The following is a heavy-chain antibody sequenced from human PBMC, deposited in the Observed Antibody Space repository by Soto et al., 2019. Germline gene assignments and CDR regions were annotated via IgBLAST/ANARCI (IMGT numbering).Heavy chain of an antibody. V-gene: IGHV1-2*04. CDR3: ARDFYERRISWSYDYYYYYGMDV. D-gene: IGHD6-13*01. CDR2: INPNSGGT. Sequence: ASVKVSCKASGYTFTGYYMHWVRQAPGQGPEWMGWINPNSGGTNYAQKFQGWVTMTRDTSISTAYMELSRLRSDDTAVYYCARDFYERRISWSYDYYYYYGMDVWGQGATVTVSS. J-gene: IGHJ6*02. CDR1: GYTFTGYY.